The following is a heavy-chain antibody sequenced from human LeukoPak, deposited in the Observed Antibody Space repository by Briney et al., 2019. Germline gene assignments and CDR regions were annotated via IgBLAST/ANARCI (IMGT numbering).Heavy chain of an antibody. Sequence: GGSLRLSCAASGFTYSHYGMHWVRQAPGKGLEWVAVIWSDGTEKYYADVVKGRFTISRDSSRNTLYLQMNSLRGEDTAVYYCAKDAQRGFDYSNSLEYWGQGTLVTVSS. CDR1: GFTYSHYG. CDR3: AKDAQRGFDYSNSLEY. CDR2: IWSDGTEK. V-gene: IGHV3-33*06. D-gene: IGHD4-11*01. J-gene: IGHJ4*02.